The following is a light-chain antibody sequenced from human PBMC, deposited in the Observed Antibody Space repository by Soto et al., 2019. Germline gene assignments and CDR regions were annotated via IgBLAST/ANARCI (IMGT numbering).Light chain of an antibody. V-gene: IGKV3-11*01. CDR2: DAS. J-gene: IGKJ1*01. CDR1: QSVSSY. CDR3: QQRRNWWT. Sequence: EIVLTQSPATLSLSPGERATLSCRASQSVSSYLAWYQQKPGQAPRLLIYDASNRAPGIPARFSGSGSGTDFTLSSSSLEPEDFAVYYCQQRRNWWTFGQGTKVEIK.